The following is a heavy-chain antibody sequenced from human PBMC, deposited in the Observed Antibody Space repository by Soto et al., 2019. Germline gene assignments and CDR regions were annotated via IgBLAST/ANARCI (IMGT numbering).Heavy chain of an antibody. CDR2: ISGSGGST. CDR3: AKDQYYDSSGYYNDAFDI. D-gene: IGHD3-22*01. V-gene: IGHV3-23*01. Sequence: GGSLRLSCAASGFTFSSYAMSWVRQAPGKWLEWVSAISGSGGSTYYADSVKGRFTISRDNSKNTLYLQMNSLRAEDTAVYYCAKDQYYDSSGYYNDAFDIWGQGXMVTV. J-gene: IGHJ3*02. CDR1: GFTFSSYA.